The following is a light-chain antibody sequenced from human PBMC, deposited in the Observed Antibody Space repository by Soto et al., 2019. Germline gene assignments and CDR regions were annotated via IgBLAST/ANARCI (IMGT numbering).Light chain of an antibody. V-gene: IGKV1-39*01. Sequence: DIQMNQPPSSLSASVGDRVTITCRASQSISSYLNWYQQKPGKAPKLLIYAASSLQSGVPSRFSGSGSGTAFALTISSLQPEDFATYYCQQSYSTPYTFGQGTKLEI. CDR2: AAS. J-gene: IGKJ2*01. CDR3: QQSYSTPYT. CDR1: QSISSY.